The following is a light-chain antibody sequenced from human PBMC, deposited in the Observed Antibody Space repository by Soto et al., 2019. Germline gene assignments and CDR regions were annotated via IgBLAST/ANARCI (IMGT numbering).Light chain of an antibody. J-gene: IGKJ4*01. CDR1: QSVSSY. CDR3: QQRRNWPLT. Sequence: EIVLTQSPATLSLSPGERATLSCRANQSVSSYLAWYQQKPGQAPRLLIFDASNRATGIPARFSGRGSGTDFTLTINSLEPEDFAVYYCQQRRNWPLTFGGGTKVEIK. V-gene: IGKV3-11*01. CDR2: DAS.